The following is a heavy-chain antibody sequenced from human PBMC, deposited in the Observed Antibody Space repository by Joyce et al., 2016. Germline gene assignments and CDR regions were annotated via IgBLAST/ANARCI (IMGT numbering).Heavy chain of an antibody. CDR1: GYTFTNHG. D-gene: IGHD2-2*01. CDR2: ISVYNGNT. J-gene: IGHJ3*02. CDR3: ARDKELYCSTTSCQDAADI. Sequence: QVQLVQSVGEVKKPGASVKVSCKASGYTFTNHGISWVRQAPGQGLEWMGWISVYNGNTNFAQTYQGRVTGTTDTFTSTAYMELRTLRSDDTAVYYCARDKELYCSTTSCQDAADIWGQGTMVTVSS. V-gene: IGHV1-18*04.